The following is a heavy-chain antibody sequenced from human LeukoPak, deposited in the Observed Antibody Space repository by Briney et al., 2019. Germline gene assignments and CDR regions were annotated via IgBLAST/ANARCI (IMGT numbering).Heavy chain of an antibody. D-gene: IGHD6-13*01. CDR1: GFTFSTYW. CDR3: ARDSAGNDY. V-gene: IGHV3-7*01. CDR2: IKQDGSEK. Sequence: HPGGSLRLSCAASGFTFSTYWMSWVRQAPGKGLEWVANIKQDGSEKYYVDSAKGRFTISRDNAKNSLYLQMNSLRAEDTAMYYCARDSAGNDYWGQGTLVTVSS. J-gene: IGHJ4*02.